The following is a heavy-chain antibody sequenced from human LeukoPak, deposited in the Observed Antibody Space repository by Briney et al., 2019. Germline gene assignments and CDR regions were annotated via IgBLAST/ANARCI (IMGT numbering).Heavy chain of an antibody. CDR3: ARDLRPQSSNDYGGYNYFDY. CDR2: IIPILGIA. Sequence: GASVKVSCKASGGTFSSYAISWVRQAPGQGLEWMGRIIPILGIANYAQKFQGRVTITADKSTSTAYMELSSLRSEDTAVYYCARDLRPQSSNDYGGYNYFDYWGQGTLVTVSS. D-gene: IGHD4-23*01. CDR1: GGTFSSYA. V-gene: IGHV1-69*04. J-gene: IGHJ4*02.